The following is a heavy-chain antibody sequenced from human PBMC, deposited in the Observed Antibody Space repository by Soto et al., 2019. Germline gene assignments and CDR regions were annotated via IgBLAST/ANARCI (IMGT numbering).Heavy chain of an antibody. CDR1: GFTVSSNY. V-gene: IGHV3-66*01. D-gene: IGHD3-3*01. CDR2: IYSGGST. J-gene: IGHJ4*02. CDR3: ARGLFLEWLSAYSFDY. Sequence: GGSLRLSCAASGFTVSSNYMSWVRQAPGKGLEWVSVIYSGGSTYYADSVKGRFTISRDNSKNTLYLQMNSLRAEDTAVYYCARGLFLEWLSAYSFDYWCPGILVTV.